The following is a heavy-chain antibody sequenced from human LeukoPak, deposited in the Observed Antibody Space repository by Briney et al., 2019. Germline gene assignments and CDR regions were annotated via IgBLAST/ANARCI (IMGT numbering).Heavy chain of an antibody. D-gene: IGHD6-13*01. Sequence: SETLSRTCAVYGGSISGYHWSWIRQPPGKGLEWIGEINHSGSTNYNPSLKSRVTISVDTSKNQFSLKLSSVTAADTAVYYCAREGSAAAGPYYYYMDVWSKGTTVTVSS. CDR1: GGSISGYH. V-gene: IGHV4-34*01. J-gene: IGHJ6*03. CDR3: AREGSAAAGPYYYYMDV. CDR2: INHSGST.